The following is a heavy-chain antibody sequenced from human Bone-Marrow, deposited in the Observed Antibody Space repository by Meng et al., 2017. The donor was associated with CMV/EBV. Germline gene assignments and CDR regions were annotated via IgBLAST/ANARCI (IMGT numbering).Heavy chain of an antibody. Sequence: ASVKVSCKASGSTFTSYVINLVRQATGQGLEWMGWMNPNSGNTGYAQKFQGRVTMTRNTSISTAYMELSSLRSEDTAVYYRARGFNDAAMVYLAYYYGMEVWGQGTTVTVSS. CDR3: ARGFNDAAMVYLAYYYGMEV. J-gene: IGHJ6*02. D-gene: IGHD5-18*01. CDR1: GSTFTSYV. V-gene: IGHV1-8*01. CDR2: MNPNSGNT.